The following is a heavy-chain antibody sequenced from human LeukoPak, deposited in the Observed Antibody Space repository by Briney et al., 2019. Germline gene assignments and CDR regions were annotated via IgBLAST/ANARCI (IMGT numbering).Heavy chain of an antibody. Sequence: GGSLRLSCAASGFTVSSNYMSWVRQAPGKGLEWVSVIYSGGSTYYADSVKGRFTISRDNSKNTLCLQMNSLRAEDTAVYYCARDLRFGELFDYWGQGTLVTVSS. J-gene: IGHJ4*02. CDR3: ARDLRFGELFDY. CDR2: IYSGGST. CDR1: GFTVSSNY. D-gene: IGHD3-10*01. V-gene: IGHV3-66*01.